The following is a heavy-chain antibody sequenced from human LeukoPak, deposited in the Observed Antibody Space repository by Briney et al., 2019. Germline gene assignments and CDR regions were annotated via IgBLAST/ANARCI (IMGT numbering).Heavy chain of an antibody. V-gene: IGHV3-23*01. CDR2: LSGGGGST. CDR1: GFTFSSYA. CDR3: AKGDRILTGYYIWFDS. D-gene: IGHD3-9*01. J-gene: IGHJ5*01. Sequence: GGSLRLSCAASGFTFSSYAMSWVRQAPGKGLEWVSALSGGGGSTFYADSVKGRFTISRDNSKNTLYLQMNSLRAEDTAVYYCAKGDRILTGYYIWFDSWGQGTLVTVSS.